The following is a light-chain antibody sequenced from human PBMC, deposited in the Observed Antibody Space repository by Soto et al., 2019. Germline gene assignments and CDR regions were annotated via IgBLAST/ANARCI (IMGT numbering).Light chain of an antibody. J-gene: IGKJ4*01. CDR3: QQRSTGPPLT. Sequence: EIVLTQSPDTLSLSPGERATLSCRASQSVDNYLAWYQQRPGQAPRLLIYDASNSASGIPARFSGSGSGTDFTLTISSLEPEDFAVYYCQQRSTGPPLTFGGGTKVEIK. CDR2: DAS. CDR1: QSVDNY. V-gene: IGKV3-11*01.